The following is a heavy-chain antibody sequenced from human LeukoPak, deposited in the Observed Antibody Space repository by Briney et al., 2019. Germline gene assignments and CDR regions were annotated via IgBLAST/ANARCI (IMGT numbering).Heavy chain of an antibody. CDR1: GGTFISYA. V-gene: IGHV1-69*05. J-gene: IGHJ6*02. D-gene: IGHD3-3*01. CDR3: ARASQTFITIFGAVIINGADYYGMDV. CDR2: IIPIFGTA. Sequence: SVKVSCKASGGTFISYAISWVRQAPGQGLEWMGGIIPIFGTANYAQKFQGRVTMTRNTSISTAYMELSSLRSEDTAVYYCARASQTFITIFGAVIINGADYYGMDVWGQGTTVTVSS.